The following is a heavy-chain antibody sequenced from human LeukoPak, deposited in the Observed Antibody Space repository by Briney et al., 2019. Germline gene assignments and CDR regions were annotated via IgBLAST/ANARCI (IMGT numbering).Heavy chain of an antibody. Sequence: PERSLRLSCAASGFTFSNYGMHWVRQAPGKGLEWVALISFDGGNKNYVDCVKGRFTVSRDNSRNTLYLQMNSLRAEDTAVYYCAKDRSTYNVLTGYQESWGQGTLVTVSS. V-gene: IGHV3-30*18. CDR3: AKDRSTYNVLTGYQES. J-gene: IGHJ5*02. CDR2: ISFDGGNK. D-gene: IGHD3-9*01. CDR1: GFTFSNYG.